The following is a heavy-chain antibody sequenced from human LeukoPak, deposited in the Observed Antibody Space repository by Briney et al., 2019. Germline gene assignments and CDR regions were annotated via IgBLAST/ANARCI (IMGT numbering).Heavy chain of an antibody. CDR1: GFTFSNYA. CDR3: AKSLAARWVIDY. J-gene: IGHJ4*02. Sequence: GGSLRLSFAPSGFTFSNYAMNWVRQAQGKGLEWVSGITDSGGSTYYADSVEGRFTISRDNSENTLYLQMNTLRAEDTAIYFCAKSLAARWVIDYWGQGTLVTVSS. V-gene: IGHV3-23*01. D-gene: IGHD6-25*01. CDR2: ITDSGGST.